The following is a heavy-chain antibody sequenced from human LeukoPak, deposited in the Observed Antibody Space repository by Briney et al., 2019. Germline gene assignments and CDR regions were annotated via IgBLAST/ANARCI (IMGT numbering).Heavy chain of an antibody. J-gene: IGHJ4*02. D-gene: IGHD1-26*01. V-gene: IGHV1-24*01. CDR3: VGVGGLLHADFDY. CDR1: GYTLTELS. CDR2: FDPEDGET. Sequence: GASVKVSCKVSGYTLTELSMHWVRQAPGEGLEWMGGFDPEDGETIYAQKFQGRVTMTEDTSTDTAYMELSSLRSEDTAVYYCVGVGGLLHADFDYWGQGTLVTVSS.